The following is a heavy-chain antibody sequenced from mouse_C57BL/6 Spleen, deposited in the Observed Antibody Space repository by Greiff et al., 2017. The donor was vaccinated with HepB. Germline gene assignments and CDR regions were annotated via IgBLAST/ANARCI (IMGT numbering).Heavy chain of an antibody. Sequence: EVQGVESGGGLVKPGGSLKLSCAASGFTFSDYGMHWVRQAPEKGLEWVAYISSGSSTIYYADTVKGRFTISRDNAKNTLFLQMTSLRSEDTAMYYCASYSNYADYYAMDYWGQGTSVTVSS. CDR2: ISSGSSTI. CDR3: ASYSNYADYYAMDY. CDR1: GFTFSDYG. J-gene: IGHJ4*01. V-gene: IGHV5-17*01. D-gene: IGHD2-5*01.